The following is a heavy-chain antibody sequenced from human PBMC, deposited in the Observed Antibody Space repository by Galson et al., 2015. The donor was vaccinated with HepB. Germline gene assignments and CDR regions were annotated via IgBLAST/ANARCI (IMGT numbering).Heavy chain of an antibody. V-gene: IGHV1-69*04. Sequence: SVKVSCKASGGTFSSYAISWVRQAPGQGLGWMGRIIPIPGIANYAQKFQGRVTITADKSTSTAYMELSSLRSEDTAVYYCARDKVPVPYFGHFKEGGYFDYWGQGTLVTVSS. D-gene: IGHD3-9*01. CDR1: GGTFSSYA. J-gene: IGHJ4*02. CDR3: ARDKVPVPYFGHFKEGGYFDY. CDR2: IIPIPGIA.